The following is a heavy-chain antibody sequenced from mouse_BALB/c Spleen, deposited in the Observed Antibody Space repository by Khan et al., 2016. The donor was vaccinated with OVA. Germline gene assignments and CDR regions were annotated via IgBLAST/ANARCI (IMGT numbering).Heavy chain of an antibody. CDR2: VNTYYGDA. CDR1: GYTFTDFT. CDR3: ARGGGDRFAY. J-gene: IGHJ3*01. V-gene: IGHV1S137*01. Sequence: VQLQQSGAELVRPGVSVKISCKGSGYTFTDFTMHWVKQSHAKSLEWIGVVNTYYGDATYNQKFKGKATMTVDQSSTTAYMELARLSSEDSAIYYCARGGGDRFAYGAQVTLVTVSA.